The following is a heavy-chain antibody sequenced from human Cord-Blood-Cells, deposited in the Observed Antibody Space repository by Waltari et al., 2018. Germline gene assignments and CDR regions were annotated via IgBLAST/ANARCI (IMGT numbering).Heavy chain of an antibody. CDR1: GGSFSGYY. Sequence: QVQLQQWGAGLLKPSETLSLTCAVYGGSFSGYYWSWIRQPPGKGLEWIGEINHSGSTNYNPSLKSRVTISVDTSKNQFSLKLSSVTAADTAVYYCARYENRIAAAGGFDYWGQGTLVTVSS. V-gene: IGHV4-34*01. CDR2: INHSGST. D-gene: IGHD6-13*01. J-gene: IGHJ4*02. CDR3: ARYENRIAAAGGFDY.